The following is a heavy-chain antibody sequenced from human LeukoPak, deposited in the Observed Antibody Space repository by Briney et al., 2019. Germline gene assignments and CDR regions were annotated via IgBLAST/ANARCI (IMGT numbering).Heavy chain of an antibody. CDR1: GFSFSGHW. V-gene: IGHV3-74*01. CDR2: ISPTGSTT. D-gene: IGHD3-10*01. CDR3: AKDEALQYYYGSETSGIDY. J-gene: IGHJ4*02. Sequence: GGSLRLSCTASGFSFSGHWMHWARQLPGKGLVWVSRISPTGSTTSYADSVKGRFTISRDNSKNTLYLQTNSLRPEDTAVYYCAKDEALQYYYGSETSGIDYWGQGTLVTVSS.